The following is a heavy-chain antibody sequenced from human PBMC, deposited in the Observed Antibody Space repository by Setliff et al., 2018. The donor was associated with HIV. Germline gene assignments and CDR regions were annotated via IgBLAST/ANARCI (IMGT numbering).Heavy chain of an antibody. J-gene: IGHJ4*03. D-gene: IGHD6-13*01. Sequence: PSETLSLTCTVSGGSISSGGYYWNWIRQHPGKGLEWIGYIYYSGNTYYNPSLKSRITISLDTSKNQFSLKLSSVTAADTAVYYCARGIAAAGGYFDYWG. CDR3: ARGIAAAGGYFDY. CDR2: IYYSGNT. CDR1: GGSISSGGYY. V-gene: IGHV4-31*03.